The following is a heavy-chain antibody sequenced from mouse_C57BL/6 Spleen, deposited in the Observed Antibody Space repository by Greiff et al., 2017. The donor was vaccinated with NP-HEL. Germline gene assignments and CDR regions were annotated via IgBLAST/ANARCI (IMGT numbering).Heavy chain of an antibody. V-gene: IGHV3-6*01. CDR1: GYSITSGYY. Sequence: EVKLMESGPGLVKPSQSLSLTCSVTGYSITSGYYWNWIRQFPGNKLEWMGYISYDGSNNYNPSLKNRISITRDTSKNQFFLKLNSVTTEDTATYYCARDGGLRRPYFDYWGQGTTLTVSS. J-gene: IGHJ2*01. CDR2: ISYDGSN. D-gene: IGHD2-4*01. CDR3: ARDGGLRRPYFDY.